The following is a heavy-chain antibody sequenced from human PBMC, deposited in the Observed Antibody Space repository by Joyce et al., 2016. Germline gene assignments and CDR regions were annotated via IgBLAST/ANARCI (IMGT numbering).Heavy chain of an antibody. CDR2: IYYSGST. J-gene: IGHJ6*02. D-gene: IGHD7-27*01. CDR1: GGSISIHY. Sequence: QVQLQESGPGLVKPSETLSLTCTVSGGSISIHYWSWIRQPPGKRREWMGYIYYSGSTNYNPSHKSRVTMSVDTAKNQFSLKRRSVSAADTAVYYCGRGLGTPYGMDVWGQGTTVTVSS. CDR3: GRGLGTPYGMDV. V-gene: IGHV4-59*11.